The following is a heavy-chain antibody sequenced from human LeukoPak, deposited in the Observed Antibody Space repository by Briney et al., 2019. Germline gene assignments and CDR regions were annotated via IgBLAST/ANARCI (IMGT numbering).Heavy chain of an antibody. J-gene: IGHJ4*02. D-gene: IGHD6-19*01. Sequence: PSQTLSLTCIVSGGSISSGGYYWSWIRQHPGKGPEWIGYIYHSGRAYYNPSLKSRVSISVDTSKNQFSLNLSSVTAADTAVYYCARAEGLSSQSSYFFYYWGQGALVTVSS. CDR3: ARAEGLSSQSSYFFYY. V-gene: IGHV4-31*03. CDR1: GGSISSGGYY. CDR2: IYHSGRA.